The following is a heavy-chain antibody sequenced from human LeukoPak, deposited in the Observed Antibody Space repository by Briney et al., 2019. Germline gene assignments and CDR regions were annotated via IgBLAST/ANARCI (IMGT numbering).Heavy chain of an antibody. D-gene: IGHD3-3*01. CDR1: GYTFTNYG. Sequence: SVKVSCKASGYTFTNYGISWVRQAPGQGLEWMGWISIYNGNTDYAQKLRGRVTMTTDTSTSTAYMELRSLRSDDTAVYYCARITYDFWSGYYMPDDPWGQGTLVTVSS. J-gene: IGHJ5*02. V-gene: IGHV1-18*01. CDR3: ARITYDFWSGYYMPDDP. CDR2: ISIYNGNT.